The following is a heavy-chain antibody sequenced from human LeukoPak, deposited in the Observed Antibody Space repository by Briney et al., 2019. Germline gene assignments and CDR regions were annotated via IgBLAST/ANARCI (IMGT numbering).Heavy chain of an antibody. CDR1: GGTFSSYA. CDR2: IIPIFGTA. CDR3: ASHPGIAAAGDY. Sequence: ASVKVSCKASGGTFSSYAISWVRQAPGQGLEWMGGIIPIFGTANYAQKFQGRVTITADESTSTAYMELSSLRSEDTAVYYCASHPGIAAAGDYWGQGTLVTVSS. J-gene: IGHJ4*02. D-gene: IGHD6-13*01. V-gene: IGHV1-69*13.